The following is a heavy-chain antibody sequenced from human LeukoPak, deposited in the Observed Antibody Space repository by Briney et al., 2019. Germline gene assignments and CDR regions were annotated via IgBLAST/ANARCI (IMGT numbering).Heavy chain of an antibody. Sequence: GGSLRLSCAASELSVRSNYMSWVRQAPGKGLEWVSNIYPTGNTFYTDSVKGRFTIFTDNAKNTLYLQMNSLRVEDRAVYYCAKSTRWQGWFDPWGQGTLVTVSS. D-gene: IGHD4-23*01. J-gene: IGHJ5*02. CDR3: AKSTRWQGWFDP. V-gene: IGHV3-66*01. CDR2: IYPTGNT. CDR1: ELSVRSNY.